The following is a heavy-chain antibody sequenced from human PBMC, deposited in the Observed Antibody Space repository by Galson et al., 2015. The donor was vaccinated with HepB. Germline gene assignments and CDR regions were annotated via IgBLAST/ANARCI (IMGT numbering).Heavy chain of an antibody. D-gene: IGHD2-15*01. V-gene: IGHV3-64D*06. CDR2: ISSNGGST. Sequence: SLRLSCAASGFTFSSYAMHWVRQAPGKGLEYVSAISSNGGSTYYADSVKGRFTISRDNSKNTLYLQMSSLRAEDTAVYYCVKETACCSGGSCYECFDYWGQGTLVTVSS. J-gene: IGHJ4*02. CDR3: VKETACCSGGSCYECFDY. CDR1: GFTFSSYA.